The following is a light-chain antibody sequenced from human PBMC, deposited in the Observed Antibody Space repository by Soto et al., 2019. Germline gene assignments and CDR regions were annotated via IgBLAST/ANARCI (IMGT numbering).Light chain of an antibody. J-gene: IGLJ3*02. CDR2: GNS. CDR3: QSYDSSLSGWV. Sequence: QSVLTQPPSVSGAPGQRVTISCTGSSSNIGAGYDVHWYQQLPGTAPKLLIYGNSNRPSGVPDRFSGSKSGTSASLALTGLQAEDEAEYYCQSYDSSLSGWVFGGGTKVTVL. CDR1: SSNIGAGYD. V-gene: IGLV1-40*01.